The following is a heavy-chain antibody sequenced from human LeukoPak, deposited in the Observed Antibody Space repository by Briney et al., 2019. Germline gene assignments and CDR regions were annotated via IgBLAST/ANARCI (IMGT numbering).Heavy chain of an antibody. J-gene: IGHJ4*02. CDR1: GFTFTSYS. D-gene: IGHD1-26*01. Sequence: QPGGTLRLSCAASGFTFTSYSMSWVRQAPGKGLEWVSVISANGGDTFYADSVKGRFTIPRDNYKNTLYLQMNSLRVEDTAVYYCAKGRTLVGGSTRSYDYWGQGTLVTVSS. CDR3: AKGRTLVGGSTRSYDY. CDR2: ISANGGDT. V-gene: IGHV3-23*01.